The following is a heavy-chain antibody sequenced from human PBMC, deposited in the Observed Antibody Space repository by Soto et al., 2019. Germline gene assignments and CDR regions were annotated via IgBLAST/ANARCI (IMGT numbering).Heavy chain of an antibody. CDR3: ARSDPGGIMQQLADYYYYYGMDV. D-gene: IGHD6-13*01. CDR1: GGTFSSYA. J-gene: IGHJ6*02. Sequence: GASVKVSCKASGGTFSSYAISWVRQAPGQGLEWMGGIIPIFGTANYAQKFQSRVTITADESTSTAYMELSSLRSEDTAVYYCARSDPGGIMQQLADYYYYYGMDVWGQGTTVTVSS. V-gene: IGHV1-69*13. CDR2: IIPIFGTA.